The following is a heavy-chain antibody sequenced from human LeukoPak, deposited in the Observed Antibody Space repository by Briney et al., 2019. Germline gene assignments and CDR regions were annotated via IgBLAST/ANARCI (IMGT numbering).Heavy chain of an antibody. CDR2: ISAYNGNT. CDR3: ARVGYGGNSWRARRDAFDI. CDR1: GYTFTSYG. D-gene: IGHD4-23*01. J-gene: IGHJ3*02. V-gene: IGHV1-18*01. Sequence: ASVKVSCKASGYTFTSYGISWARQAPGQGLEWMGWISAYNGNTNYAQKLQGRVTMTTDTSTSTAYMELRSLRSDDTAVYYCARVGYGGNSWRARRDAFDIWGQGTMVTVSS.